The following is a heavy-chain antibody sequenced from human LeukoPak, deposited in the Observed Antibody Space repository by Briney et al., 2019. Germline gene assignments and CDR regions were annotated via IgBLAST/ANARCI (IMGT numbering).Heavy chain of an antibody. J-gene: IGHJ4*02. Sequence: PGGSLRLSCAASGFAVSSNYMSWVRQAPGKGLEWVAFIRYDGSNKYYADSVKGRFTISRDNSKNTLYLQMNSLRAEDTAVYYCASALRIVGATSGASSDYWGQGTLVTVSS. CDR2: IRYDGSNK. CDR1: GFAVSSNY. CDR3: ASALRIVGATSGASSDY. V-gene: IGHV3-30*02. D-gene: IGHD1-26*01.